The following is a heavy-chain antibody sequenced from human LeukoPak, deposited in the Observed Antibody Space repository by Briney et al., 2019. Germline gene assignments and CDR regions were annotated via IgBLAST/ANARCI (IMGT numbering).Heavy chain of an antibody. D-gene: IGHD1-14*01. CDR2: IYPGDSDT. J-gene: IGHJ6*02. CDR1: GYSFTSYW. CDR3: ARLRIATTYYYYYGMDV. V-gene: IGHV5-51*01. Sequence: GESLKISCKGSGYSFTSYWIGWVRQTPGKGLEWMGFIYPGDSDTRYSPSFQGQVTISADKSISTAYLQWSSLKASDTAMYYCARLRIATTYYYYYGMDVWGQGTTVTVSS.